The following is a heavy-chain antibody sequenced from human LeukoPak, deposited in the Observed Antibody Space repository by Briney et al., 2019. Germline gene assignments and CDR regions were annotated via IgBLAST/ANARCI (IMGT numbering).Heavy chain of an antibody. CDR3: AKWGDYDVLTGYYVSDY. CDR1: GFTFSNYA. J-gene: IGHJ4*02. D-gene: IGHD3-9*01. CDR2: ITGSGGNT. V-gene: IGHV3-23*01. Sequence: GASLRLSCAASGFTFSNYAMSWVRQAPGKGLEWVSAITGSGGNTYYADSVKGRYTISRDNSKNTVFLQMNSLRAEDTAVYYCAKWGDYDVLTGYYVSDYWGQGTLVTVSS.